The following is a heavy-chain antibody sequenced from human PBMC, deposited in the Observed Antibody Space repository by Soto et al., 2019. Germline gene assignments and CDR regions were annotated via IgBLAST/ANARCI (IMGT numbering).Heavy chain of an antibody. D-gene: IGHD1-26*01. CDR2: MEPSSGKT. CDR1: GYSFTSLD. Sequence: ASVKVSCKASGYSFTSLDINWVRQTAGQGLEWMGWMEPSSGKTGYAQKFDDRVTMTSDTSINTAYMELTTLTSDDTAFYYCARGVTAGVDYCGQGTLVTVS. J-gene: IGHJ4*02. V-gene: IGHV1-8*01. CDR3: ARGVTAGVDY.